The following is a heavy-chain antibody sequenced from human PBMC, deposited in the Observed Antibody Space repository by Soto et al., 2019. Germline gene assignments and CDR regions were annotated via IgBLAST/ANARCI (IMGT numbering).Heavy chain of an antibody. Sequence: PGGSLRLSCAASGFSFSSDSMGWVRQAPGKGLEWVSSISSSGSFMNYADSVKGRFTISRDNAKKLVYLHMSSLKDEDTAVYYCARDPPTGSTLDWFDSWGQGTLVTVSS. V-gene: IGHV3-21*01. CDR3: ARDPPTGSTLDWFDS. D-gene: IGHD1-7*01. CDR2: ISSSGSFM. J-gene: IGHJ5*01. CDR1: GFSFSSDS.